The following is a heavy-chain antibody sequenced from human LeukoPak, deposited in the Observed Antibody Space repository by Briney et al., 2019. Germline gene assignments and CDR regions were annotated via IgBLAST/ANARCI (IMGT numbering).Heavy chain of an antibody. CDR2: INHSGST. Sequence: SETLSLTCAVYGGSFSGYYWSWIRQPPGKGLEWIGEINHSGSTNYNPSLKSRVTISVDTSKNQFSLKLSSVTAADTAVYYCARPHYKYRTHAFDIWGQGTMVTVSS. V-gene: IGHV4-34*01. CDR3: ARPHYKYRTHAFDI. CDR1: GGSFSGYY. J-gene: IGHJ3*02. D-gene: IGHD5-24*01.